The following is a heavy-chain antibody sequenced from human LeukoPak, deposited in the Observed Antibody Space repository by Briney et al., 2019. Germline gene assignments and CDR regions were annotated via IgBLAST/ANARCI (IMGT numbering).Heavy chain of an antibody. D-gene: IGHD6-13*01. V-gene: IGHV4-59*08. CDR3: ARLEPHQYSSYYYYGMDV. CDR2: IYYSGST. J-gene: IGHJ6*02. Sequence: PSETLSLTCTVSGGSISSYCWSWIRQPPGKGLEWIGYIYYSGSTNYNPSLKSRVTISVDTSKNQFSLKLSSVTAADTAVYYCARLEPHQYSSYYYYGMDVWGQGTTVTVSS. CDR1: GGSISSYC.